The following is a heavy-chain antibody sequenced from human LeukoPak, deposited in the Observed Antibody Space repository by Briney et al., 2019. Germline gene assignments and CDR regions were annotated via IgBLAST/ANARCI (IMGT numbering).Heavy chain of an antibody. D-gene: IGHD6-13*01. CDR2: ISYDGSNK. J-gene: IGHJ5*02. V-gene: IGHV3-30*18. CDR1: GFTFSSYG. CDR3: AKSWSAIAAAGIGWFDP. Sequence: GGSLRLSCAASGFTFSSYGMHWVRQAPGKGLEWVAVISYDGSNKYYADSVEGRFTISRDNSKNTLYLQMNSLRAEDTAVYYCAKSWSAIAAAGIGWFDPWGQGTLVTVSS.